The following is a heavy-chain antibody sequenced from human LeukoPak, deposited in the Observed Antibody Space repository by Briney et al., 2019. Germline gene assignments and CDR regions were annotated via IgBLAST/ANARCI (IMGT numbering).Heavy chain of an antibody. D-gene: IGHD3-16*01. Sequence: GGSLRLSCAVSGLTVSDSFMTWVRQAPGKGLQWVSVIYNADTTQYADSVKGRFTISRDNSENMVYLQLNSLRDEDTAVYYCARGPRGSYYGYWGQGTLVTVSS. J-gene: IGHJ4*02. CDR3: ARGPRGSYYGY. V-gene: IGHV3-53*01. CDR2: IYNADTT. CDR1: GLTVSDSF.